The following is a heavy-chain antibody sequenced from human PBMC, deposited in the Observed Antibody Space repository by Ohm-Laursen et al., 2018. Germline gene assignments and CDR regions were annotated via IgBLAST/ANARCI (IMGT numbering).Heavy chain of an antibody. CDR3: ARHLVIISGGGPPRL. CDR2: IWYDGSNK. CDR1: GFTFSSYG. D-gene: IGHD2-15*01. Sequence: RSLRLSCAASGFTFSSYGMHWVRQAPGKGLEWVAVIWYDGSNKYYADSVKGRFTISRDNAKKSLYLQMNSLRAEDTAVYYCARHLVIISGGGPPRLGGQGTQVTVSS. V-gene: IGHV3-33*01. J-gene: IGHJ4*02.